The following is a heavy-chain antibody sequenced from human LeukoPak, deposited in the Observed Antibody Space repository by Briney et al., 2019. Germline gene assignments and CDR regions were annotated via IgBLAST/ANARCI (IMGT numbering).Heavy chain of an antibody. CDR1: RVSIGNYC. CDR3: ARGYHWNYGSFAP. CDR2: YSSTGDS. J-gene: IGHJ5*02. D-gene: IGHD1-7*01. V-gene: IGHV4-59*01. Sequence: PEALSLTCTVSRVSIGNYCWTWIRQSPGQRLEWLGYYSSTGDSEYNTSLKSRVTMSVDMSKNQFSLTLTSVTAADTAVYFCARGYHWNYGSFAPWGQRTLVTVSS.